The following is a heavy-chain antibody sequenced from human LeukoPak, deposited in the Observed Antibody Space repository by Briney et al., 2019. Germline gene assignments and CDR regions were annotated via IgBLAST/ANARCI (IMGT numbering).Heavy chain of an antibody. CDR1: GYSFTSYW. CDR3: ARPRRDHYDSSGYQPPDY. D-gene: IGHD3-22*01. Sequence: GESLKISCKGSGYSFTSYWIGWVRQMPGKGLEWMGIIYPGDSDTRYSPSFQGQVTISADKSISTAYLQWSSLKASDTAMYYCARPRRDHYDSSGYQPPDYWGQGTLVTVSS. V-gene: IGHV5-51*01. J-gene: IGHJ4*02. CDR2: IYPGDSDT.